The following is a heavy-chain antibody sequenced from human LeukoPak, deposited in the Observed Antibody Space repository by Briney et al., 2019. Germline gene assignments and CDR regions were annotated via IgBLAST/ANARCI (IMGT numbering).Heavy chain of an antibody. D-gene: IGHD6-6*01. V-gene: IGHV3-21*01. CDR2: ISSSSSYI. CDR3: ARDEGIAARPVDY. CDR1: GFTFSSYS. J-gene: IGHJ4*02. Sequence: GGSLRLSCAASGFTFSSYSMNWVRQAPGKGLEWVSSISSSSSYIYYADSVTGRFTISRDNAKNSLYLQMNSLRAEDTAVYYCARDEGIAARPVDYWGQGTLVTVSS.